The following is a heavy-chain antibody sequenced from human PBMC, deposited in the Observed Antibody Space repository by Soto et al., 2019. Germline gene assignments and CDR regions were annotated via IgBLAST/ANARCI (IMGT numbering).Heavy chain of an antibody. CDR2: ISYDGSNK. CDR1: GFTFSSYG. CDR3: AKDRIAAARYYYYYYGMDV. Sequence: GGSLRLSCAASGFTFSSYGMHWVRQAPGKGLEWVAVISYDGSNKYYADSVKGRFTISRDNSKNTLYLQMNSLRAEDTAVYYCAKDRIAAARYYYYYYGMDVWGQGTTVTVS. V-gene: IGHV3-30*18. J-gene: IGHJ6*02. D-gene: IGHD6-13*01.